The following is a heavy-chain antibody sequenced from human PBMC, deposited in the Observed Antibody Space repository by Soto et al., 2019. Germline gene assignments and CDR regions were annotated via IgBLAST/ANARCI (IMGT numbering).Heavy chain of an antibody. CDR1: GFTFSRNW. CDR3: AREKAADHFDY. V-gene: IGHV3-7*03. CDR2: IKQDGIEK. D-gene: IGHD6-25*01. J-gene: IGHJ4*02. Sequence: PGGSLRLSCTDSGFTFSRNWMSWVRQAPGKGLEWVAHIKQDGIEKYYVDSVKGRFTISRDNAKKSLFLQMNSLRDEDTAVYYCAREKAADHFDYWGRGILVTVSS.